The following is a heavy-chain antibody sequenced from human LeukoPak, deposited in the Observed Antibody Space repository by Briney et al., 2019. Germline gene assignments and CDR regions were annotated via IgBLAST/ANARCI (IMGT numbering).Heavy chain of an antibody. Sequence: SETLSLTCTVSGGSISSYYWSWIRQPPGKGLEWIGYIYYSGSTNYNPSLKSRVTISVDTSKIQFSLKLSSVTAADTAVYYCARQVSSSGWTDFDYWGQGTLVTVSS. CDR3: ARQVSSSGWTDFDY. D-gene: IGHD6-19*01. V-gene: IGHV4-59*08. CDR2: IYYSGST. CDR1: GGSISSYY. J-gene: IGHJ4*02.